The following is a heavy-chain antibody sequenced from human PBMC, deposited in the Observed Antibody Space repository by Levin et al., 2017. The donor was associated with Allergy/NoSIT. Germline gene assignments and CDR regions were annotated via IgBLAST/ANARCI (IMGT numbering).Heavy chain of an antibody. V-gene: IGHV5-51*01. CDR1: GYSFTNYW. J-gene: IGHJ3*02. D-gene: IGHD3-22*01. CDR2: IYPDDSDV. Sequence: GGSLRLSCKGSGYSFTNYWIGWVRQMPGKGLEWMGIIYPDDSDVRYSPSFQGQVTISADRSPSTAHLQCPRLEASDTVMYYCARHDRYFYDSSGNYYSDAFDIWGQGTMVTVSS. CDR3: ARHDRYFYDSSGNYYSDAFDI.